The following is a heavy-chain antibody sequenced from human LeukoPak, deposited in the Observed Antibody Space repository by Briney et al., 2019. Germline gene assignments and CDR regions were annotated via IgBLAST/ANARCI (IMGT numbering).Heavy chain of an antibody. V-gene: IGHV1-2*04. D-gene: IGHD4-11*01. CDR3: ARTGKITTSMDYYGMDV. CDR2: INPNSGGT. J-gene: IGHJ6*02. CDR1: GYTFTSYY. Sequence: GASVKVSCKASGYTFTSYYMHWVRQAPGQGLEWMGWINPNSGGTNYAQKFQGWVTMTRDTSISTAYMELSRLRSDDTAVYYCARTGKITTSMDYYGMDVWGQGTTVTVSS.